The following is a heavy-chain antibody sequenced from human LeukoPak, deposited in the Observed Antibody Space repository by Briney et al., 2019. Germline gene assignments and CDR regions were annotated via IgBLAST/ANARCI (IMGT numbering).Heavy chain of an antibody. Sequence: GGSLRLSCAASGFTFSSYEMNWVRQAPGKGLEWVPYISSSGSIIYYAESVKGRFTISRDNAKNSLYLQMNSLRAEDTAVYHRASGHLYYYYYGMDVWGQGTTVTVSS. V-gene: IGHV3-48*03. CDR1: GFTFSSYE. CDR2: ISSSGSII. J-gene: IGHJ6*02. CDR3: ASGHLYYYYYGMDV.